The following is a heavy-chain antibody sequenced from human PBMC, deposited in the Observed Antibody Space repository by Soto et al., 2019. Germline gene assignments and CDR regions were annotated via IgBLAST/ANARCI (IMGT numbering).Heavy chain of an antibody. Sequence: GASVKVSCKASGGTFSSYAISWVRQAPGQGLEWMGGIIPIFGTAIYAQKFQGRVTMTEDTSTDTAYMELSSLRSEDTAVYYCATFVRTPGDSSGWPFDYWGQGTLVTVSS. D-gene: IGHD6-19*01. CDR3: ATFVRTPGDSSGWPFDY. CDR2: IIPIFGTA. J-gene: IGHJ4*02. V-gene: IGHV1-69*06. CDR1: GGTFSSYA.